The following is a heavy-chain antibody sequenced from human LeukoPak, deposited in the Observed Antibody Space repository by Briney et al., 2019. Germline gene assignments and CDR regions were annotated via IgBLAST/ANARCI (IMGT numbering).Heavy chain of an antibody. CDR2: IYTSGST. D-gene: IGHD2-21*02. CDR3: ARGGVYCGGDCCTGLSY. CDR1: GGSISSYY. V-gene: IGHV4-4*07. Sequence: SETLSLPCTVSGGSISSYYWSWIRQPAGKGLEWIGRIYTSGSTNYNPSLKSRVTMSVDTSKNQFTLKLSSVTAADTALYYCARGGVYCGGDCCTGLSYWGQGTLVTVSS. J-gene: IGHJ4*02.